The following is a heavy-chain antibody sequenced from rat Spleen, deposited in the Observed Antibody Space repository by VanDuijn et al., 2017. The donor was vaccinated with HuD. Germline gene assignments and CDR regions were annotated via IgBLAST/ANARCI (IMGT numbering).Heavy chain of an antibody. CDR2: MWNGGDT. J-gene: IGHJ2*01. D-gene: IGHD1-6*01. CDR1: GFSLTSHH. CDR3: ARDRMDYCYYFDY. Sequence: QVQLRESGPGLVQPSQTLSLTCTVSGFSLTSHHVHWVRQSPGKGLEWMGVMWNGGDTSYNSALKSRLSISRDTSKSQVFLKMNSLQTEDTATYYCARDRMDYCYYFDYWGQGVLVTVSS. V-gene: IGHV2-32*01.